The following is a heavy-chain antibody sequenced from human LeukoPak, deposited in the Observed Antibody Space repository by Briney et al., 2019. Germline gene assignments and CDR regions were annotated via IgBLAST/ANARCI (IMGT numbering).Heavy chain of an antibody. CDR3: ARGGGYCTTTICYSAWFGP. Sequence: SQTLSLTCAISGDNVSSNSLAWNWIRQSPSRGLEWLGRTYYRSKWYTDYAGSVKGRITVNPGTSKNQCSLQLNSVTPEDTAVYYCARGGGYCTTTICYSAWFGPWGQGTLVTVSS. D-gene: IGHD2-2*01. CDR2: TYYRSKWYT. J-gene: IGHJ5*02. V-gene: IGHV6-1*01. CDR1: GDNVSSNSLA.